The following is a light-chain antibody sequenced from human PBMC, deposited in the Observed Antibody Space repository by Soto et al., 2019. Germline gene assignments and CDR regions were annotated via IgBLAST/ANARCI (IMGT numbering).Light chain of an antibody. CDR1: QSINSK. V-gene: IGKV3-15*01. CDR2: GAS. CDR3: QEYNHWHPIT. Sequence: EIVMTQSPATLSVSPGEIATLSCRASQSINSKLAWYQQKPGQAPRLLIYGASIRATGIPARFSGSGSGTDFTLTIISLQSEDLAVYYCQEYNHWHPITFGGGTKVEIK. J-gene: IGKJ4*01.